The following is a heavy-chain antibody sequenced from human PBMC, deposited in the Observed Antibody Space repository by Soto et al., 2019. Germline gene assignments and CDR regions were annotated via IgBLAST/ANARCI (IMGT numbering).Heavy chain of an antibody. Sequence: SETLSLTCAVSGGSISSSNWWSWVRQPPGKGLEWIGEIYHSGSTNYNPSLKSRVTISVDKSKNQFSLKLSSVTAADTAVYYCGSKYSSPSEGDYWGQGTLVTVSS. D-gene: IGHD6-6*01. CDR1: GGSISSSNW. CDR3: GSKYSSPSEGDY. J-gene: IGHJ4*02. V-gene: IGHV4-4*02. CDR2: IYHSGST.